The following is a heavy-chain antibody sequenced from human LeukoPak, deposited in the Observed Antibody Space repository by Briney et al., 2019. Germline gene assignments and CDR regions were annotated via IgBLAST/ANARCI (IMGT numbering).Heavy chain of an antibody. J-gene: IGHJ5*02. CDR1: GYIFTTTY. V-gene: IGHV1-18*01. CDR3: ARVVDFWGDRNWFDT. Sequence: ASVKVSCKASGYIFTTTYITWVRPAPGQGLELMGWISAYNRKTRYEQKFQGRVTMTTDTPTSTAYMELRSLRSDDTAMYYCARVVDFWGDRNWFDTWGQGTLVTVSS. D-gene: IGHD3-3*01. CDR2: ISAYNRKT.